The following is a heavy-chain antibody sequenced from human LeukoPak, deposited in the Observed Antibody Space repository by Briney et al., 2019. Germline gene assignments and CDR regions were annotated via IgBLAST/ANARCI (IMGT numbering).Heavy chain of an antibody. CDR3: ARVDDPVKNFDY. J-gene: IGHJ4*02. Sequence: SETLSLTCAVYGGSFSGYYWSWIRQPPGKGLEWIGEINHSGSTNYNPSPKSRVTISVDTSKNQFSLKLSSVTAADTAVYYCARVDDPVKNFDYWGQGTLVTVSS. CDR1: GGSFSGYY. D-gene: IGHD1-1*01. V-gene: IGHV4-34*01. CDR2: INHSGST.